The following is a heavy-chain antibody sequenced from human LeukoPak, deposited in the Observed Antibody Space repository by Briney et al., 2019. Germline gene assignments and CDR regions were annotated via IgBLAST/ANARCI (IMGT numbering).Heavy chain of an antibody. CDR2: ISGTAAKT. J-gene: IGHJ6*02. CDR1: GFRFSAYG. V-gene: IGHV3-23*01. CDR3: AKDSIPGPYHHYGMDV. Sequence: GGSLRLSCVASGFRFSAYGMSWVRQAPGKGLEWVSTISGTAAKTYYGDSVKGRFTISRDNPKNTLYLQMNSLRAEDTAVYYCAKDSIPGPYHHYGMDVWGHGTPLTVSS. D-gene: IGHD2-21*01.